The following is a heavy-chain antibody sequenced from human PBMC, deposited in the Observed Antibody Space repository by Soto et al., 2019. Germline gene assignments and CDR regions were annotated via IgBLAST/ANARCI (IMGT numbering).Heavy chain of an antibody. CDR3: ARESEDLTSNFDY. Sequence: GGSLRLSCAASGFTFSRYSMNWVRQAPGKGLEWVPSISSTTNYIYYADSMKGRFTVSRDNAKNSVYLDMNSLSAEDTAVYYCARESEDLTSNFDYWGQGTLVTVSS. J-gene: IGHJ4*02. CDR2: ISSTTNYI. V-gene: IGHV3-21*01. CDR1: GFTFSRYS.